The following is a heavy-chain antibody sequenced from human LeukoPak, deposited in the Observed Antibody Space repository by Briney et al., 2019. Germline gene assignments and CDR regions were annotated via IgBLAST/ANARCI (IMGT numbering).Heavy chain of an antibody. CDR3: AIWGGATSGHPVYYYYYMDV. Sequence: SETLSLTCTVSGGSISSHYWSWIRQPPGKGLEWIGYIYYSGSTNYNPSLKSRVTISVDTSKNQFSLKLSSVTAADTAVYYCAIWGGATSGHPVYYYYYMDVWGKGTTVTVSS. V-gene: IGHV4-59*11. CDR1: GGSISSHY. CDR2: IYYSGST. D-gene: IGHD5-24*01. J-gene: IGHJ6*03.